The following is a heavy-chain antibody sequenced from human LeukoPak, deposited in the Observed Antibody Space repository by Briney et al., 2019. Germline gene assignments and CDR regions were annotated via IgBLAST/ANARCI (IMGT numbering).Heavy chain of an antibody. CDR1: GGSLSDYY. V-gene: IGHV4-34*01. CDR3: ARVGIAARLFDY. CDR2: ISHRGRT. D-gene: IGHD6-6*01. J-gene: IGHJ4*02. Sequence: SETLSLTCAVYGGSLSDYYWSWVRQSPGKGLEWIGEISHRGRTYYNLSLKSRVTISIDTSKNQFSLKLSSVTAADTAVYYCARVGIAARLFDYWGQGTLVTVSS.